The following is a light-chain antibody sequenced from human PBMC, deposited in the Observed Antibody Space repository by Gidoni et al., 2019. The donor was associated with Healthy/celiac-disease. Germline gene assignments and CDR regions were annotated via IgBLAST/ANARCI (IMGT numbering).Light chain of an antibody. Sequence: ERATINCKSSQSVLYSSNNKNYLAWYQQKPGQPPKLLIYWASTRESGVPDRFSGSGSGTDFTLTISSLQAEDVAVYYCQQYYSTPCSFGQGTKLEIK. CDR2: WAS. V-gene: IGKV4-1*01. J-gene: IGKJ2*04. CDR1: QSVLYSSNNKNY. CDR3: QQYYSTPCS.